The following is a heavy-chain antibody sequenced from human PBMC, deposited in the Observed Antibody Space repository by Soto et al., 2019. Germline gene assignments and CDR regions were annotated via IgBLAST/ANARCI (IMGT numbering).Heavy chain of an antibody. D-gene: IGHD3-9*01. CDR1: GGSVSSGSYY. CDR3: ASLIPGDILTGPFDY. Sequence: KASETLTLTCTVSGGSVSSGSYYWSWIRQPPGKGLEWIGYIYYSGSTNYNPSLKSRVTISVDTSKNQFSLKLSSVTAADTAVYYCASLIPGDILTGPFDYWGQGTLVTVSS. V-gene: IGHV4-61*01. CDR2: IYYSGST. J-gene: IGHJ4*02.